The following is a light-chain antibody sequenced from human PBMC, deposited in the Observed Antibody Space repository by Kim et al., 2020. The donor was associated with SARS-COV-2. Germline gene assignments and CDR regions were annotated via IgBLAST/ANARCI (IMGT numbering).Light chain of an antibody. CDR2: AAS. CDR1: QDSSNY. V-gene: IGKV1-27*01. CDR3: QQYKSAPHT. J-gene: IGKJ2*01. Sequence: SAAVGDRVTITGRARQDSSNYLAWYQQKPGKAPKLLIYAASALESGVPSQFSGSGSGTDFTLTISSLQPEDVATYYCQQYKSAPHTFGQGTKLEI.